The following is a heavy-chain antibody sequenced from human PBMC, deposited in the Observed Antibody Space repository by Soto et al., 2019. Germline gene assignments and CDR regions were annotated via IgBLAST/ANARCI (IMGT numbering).Heavy chain of an antibody. CDR1: GYTFTSYG. D-gene: IGHD1-26*01. Sequence: ASVKVSCKASGYTFTSYGISWVRQAPGQGLEWMGWISAYNGNTNYAQKLQGRVTMTTDTSTSTAYMELRSLRSDDTAVYYCARIQRQGGSNNRYYGMDVWGQGTTVTVYS. V-gene: IGHV1-18*04. CDR2: ISAYNGNT. J-gene: IGHJ6*02. CDR3: ARIQRQGGSNNRYYGMDV.